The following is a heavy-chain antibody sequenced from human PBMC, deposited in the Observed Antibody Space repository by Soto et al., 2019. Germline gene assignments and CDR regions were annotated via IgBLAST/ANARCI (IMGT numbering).Heavy chain of an antibody. CDR3: ASAFYGSGSYWGFDY. CDR2: ISGGGGST. D-gene: IGHD3-10*01. V-gene: IGHV3-23*01. J-gene: IGHJ4*02. Sequence: EVQLLESGGGLVQPGGSLRLSCAASGFIFSSYALNWVRQAPGKGLEWVSSISGGGGSTNYAGSVKSRFTLSRDNSKNTLYLQLNSLRVEDTALYYCASAFYGSGSYWGFDYWSQGTLVTVPS. CDR1: GFIFSSYA.